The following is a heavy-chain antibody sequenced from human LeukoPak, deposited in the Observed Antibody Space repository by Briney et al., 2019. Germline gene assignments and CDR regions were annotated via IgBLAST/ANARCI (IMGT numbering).Heavy chain of an antibody. V-gene: IGHV3-23*01. CDR3: AKQTTVVNTHFDY. Sequence: GGSLRLSRAASGFTFSTYAMSWVRQAPGKGLEWVSAISGSGGVTYYADSVKGRFTISRDNSKNTLYLQMNSLRADDTAVYYCAKQTTVVNTHFDYWGQGTLVTVSS. J-gene: IGHJ4*02. D-gene: IGHD4-23*01. CDR2: ISGSGGVT. CDR1: GFTFSTYA.